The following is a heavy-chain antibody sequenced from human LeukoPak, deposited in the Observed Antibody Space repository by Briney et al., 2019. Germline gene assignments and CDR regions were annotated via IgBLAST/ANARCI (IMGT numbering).Heavy chain of an antibody. J-gene: IGHJ3*02. CDR2: IYYSGST. Sequence: SQTLSLTCTVSGGSISSGGYYWSWIRQHPGKGLERIGYIYYSGSTYYNPSLKSRVTISVDTSKNQFSLKLSSVTAADTAVYYCARVIIVVVPAATGAFDIWGQGTMVTVSS. D-gene: IGHD2-2*01. CDR3: ARVIIVVVPAATGAFDI. V-gene: IGHV4-31*03. CDR1: GGSISSGGYY.